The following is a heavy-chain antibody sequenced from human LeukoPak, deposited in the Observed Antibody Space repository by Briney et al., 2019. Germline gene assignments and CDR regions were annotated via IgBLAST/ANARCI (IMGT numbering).Heavy chain of an antibody. J-gene: IGHJ5*02. V-gene: IGHV4-59*01. CDR1: VGSISSYY. CDR3: ARSGSYYDSSWFDP. Sequence: SETLSLTCTVCVGSISSYYWSWIRQPPGKGLEWVGYIYYSGSTNYNPSLKSRVTISVDTSKNQFSLKLSSVTAADTAVYYCARSGSYYDSSWFDPWGQGTLVTVSS. CDR2: IYYSGST. D-gene: IGHD3-22*01.